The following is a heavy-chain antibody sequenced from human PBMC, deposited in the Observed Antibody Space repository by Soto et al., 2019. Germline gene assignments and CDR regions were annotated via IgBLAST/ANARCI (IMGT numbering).Heavy chain of an antibody. CDR3: ARHGSTGGHTTIDY. V-gene: IGHV4-39*01. CDR1: GGSISSSSYY. Sequence: SETLSLTCTVSGGSISSSSYYWGWIRQPPGKGLEWIGSIYYSGSTYYNPSLKSRVTISVDTSKNQFSLKLSSVTAADTAVYYCARHGSTGGHTTIDYWGQGTLVTVSS. J-gene: IGHJ4*02. CDR2: IYYSGST. D-gene: IGHD2-8*02.